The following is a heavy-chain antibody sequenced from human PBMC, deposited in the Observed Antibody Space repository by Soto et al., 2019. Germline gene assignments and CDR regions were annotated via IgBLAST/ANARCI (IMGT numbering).Heavy chain of an antibody. V-gene: IGHV3-48*01. D-gene: IGHD6-19*01. Sequence: GGSLRLSCAASGFTFSSYSMNWVRQAPGKGLEWVSYISSSSSTIYYADSVKGRFTISRDNAKNSLYLQMNSLRAEDTAVYYCACIAVAGTDYAFDYWGQGTLVTVSS. CDR1: GFTFSSYS. CDR2: ISSSSSTI. CDR3: ACIAVAGTDYAFDY. J-gene: IGHJ4*02.